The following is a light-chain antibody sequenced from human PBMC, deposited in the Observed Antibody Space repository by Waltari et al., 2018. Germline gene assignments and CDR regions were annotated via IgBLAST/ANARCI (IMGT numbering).Light chain of an antibody. J-gene: IGKJ2*01. V-gene: IGKV1-5*03. Sequence: DIQMTQSPPTLSAAVGDTVTFTCRASESISTWLAWYQQRPGKAPKLRINKASYLEAGVPSRFSGSESGTEFSLTISSLRPDDSATYYCQQYSHYDPLGQGTKLEI. CDR1: ESISTW. CDR2: KAS. CDR3: QQYSHYDP.